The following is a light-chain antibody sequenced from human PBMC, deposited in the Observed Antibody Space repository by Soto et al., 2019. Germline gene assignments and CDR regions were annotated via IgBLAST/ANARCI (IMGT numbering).Light chain of an antibody. CDR3: AVWDDSLNGYV. Sequence: QSVLTQPPSASGTPGQRVTISCSGSSSNIGTNTVNWYQQLPGTAPKLLIYSNNQRPSGVPDRFSGSKSGTSASLAISGLQSEDEADYYCAVWDDSLNGYVFGTGTQLTVL. V-gene: IGLV1-44*01. J-gene: IGLJ1*01. CDR1: SSNIGTNT. CDR2: SNN.